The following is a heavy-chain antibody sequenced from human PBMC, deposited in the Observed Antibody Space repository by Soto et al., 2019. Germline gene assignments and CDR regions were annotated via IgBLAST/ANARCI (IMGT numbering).Heavy chain of an antibody. D-gene: IGHD3-22*01. CDR2: INYSGRYM. CDR1: DDFISSYY. J-gene: IGHJ4*02. CDR3: ARKSSSDSTGYDYFDY. Sequence: PSETLSLTCTVSDDFISSYYWNWVRQPAGKGLEYVSSINYSGRYMFYAGSLRGRFTVSRDNAKNSLYLQMNSLRAEDTAVYYCARKSSSDSTGYDYFDYWGRGTLVTVSS. V-gene: IGHV3-21*06.